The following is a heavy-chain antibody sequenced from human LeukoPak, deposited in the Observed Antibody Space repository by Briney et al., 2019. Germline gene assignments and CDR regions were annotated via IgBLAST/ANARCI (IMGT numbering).Heavy chain of an antibody. J-gene: IGHJ6*03. D-gene: IGHD3-10*01. V-gene: IGHV1-46*01. CDR3: ARFRRVLLWFGESNYYYYMDV. CDR1: GYTFTRYY. CDR2: INPSGGST. Sequence: GASVKVSCKASGYTFTRYYMHWVRQAPGQGLEWMGIINPSGGSTNYAQKFQGRVTMTRNTSISTAYMELSSLRSEDTAVYYCARFRRVLLWFGESNYYYYMDVWGKGTTVTISS.